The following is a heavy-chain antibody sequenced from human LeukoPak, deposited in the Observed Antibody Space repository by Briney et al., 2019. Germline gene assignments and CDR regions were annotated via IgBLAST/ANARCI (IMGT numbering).Heavy chain of an antibody. D-gene: IGHD2-15*01. CDR2: IQYTGST. J-gene: IGHJ4*02. V-gene: IGHV4-59*01. Sequence: PSETLSLTCTVSGTSISDYNWSWIRQPPGKGLEWIGFIQYTGSTNYNPSLKSRVTISLDTSKNQFSLKVNSVTAADTAVYYCAKTGGGSDPYWGQGTLVTVSS. CDR3: AKTGGGSDPY. CDR1: GTSISDYN.